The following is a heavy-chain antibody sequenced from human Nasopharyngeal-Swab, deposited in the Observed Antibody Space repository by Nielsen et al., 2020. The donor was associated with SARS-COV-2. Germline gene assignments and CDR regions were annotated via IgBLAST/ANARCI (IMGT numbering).Heavy chain of an antibody. D-gene: IGHD1-1*01. CDR3: ARLSSTGSIYYFDY. CDR2: IYHTGST. J-gene: IGHJ4*02. Sequence: RQAPGKGLEWVGYIYHTGSTYYNPSLKSRVTISVDRSKNQFSLKLGSVTAADTAVYYCARLSSTGSIYYFDYWGQGTLVTVSS. V-gene: IGHV4-30-2*01.